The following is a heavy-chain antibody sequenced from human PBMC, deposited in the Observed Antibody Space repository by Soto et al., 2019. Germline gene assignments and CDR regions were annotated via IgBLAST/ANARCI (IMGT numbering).Heavy chain of an antibody. D-gene: IGHD3-3*01. CDR3: ARSRRGAIRFLGDYYYYYGMDV. CDR2: IIPIFGTA. Sequence: SVKVSCKASGGTFSSYAISWVRQAPGQGLEWMGGIIPIFGTANYAQKFQGIVTITADESTSTAYMELSSLRSEDTAVYYCARSRRGAIRFLGDYYYYYGMDVWGQGTTVTVSS. CDR1: GGTFSSYA. V-gene: IGHV1-69*13. J-gene: IGHJ6*02.